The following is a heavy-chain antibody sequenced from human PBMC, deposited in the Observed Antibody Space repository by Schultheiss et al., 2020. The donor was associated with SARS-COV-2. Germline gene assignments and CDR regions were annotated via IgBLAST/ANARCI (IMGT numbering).Heavy chain of an antibody. CDR3: ASRGYCSSTSLCYYYMDV. CDR2: IYYSGST. Sequence: SETLSLTCTVSGGSISSSSYYWGWIRQPPGKGLEWIGSIYYSGSTYYNPSLKSRVTISVDTSKNQFSLKLSSVTAADTAVYYCASRGYCSSTSLCYYYMDVWGKGTTVTVSS. D-gene: IGHD2-2*03. CDR1: GGSISSSSYY. V-gene: IGHV4-39*07. J-gene: IGHJ6*03.